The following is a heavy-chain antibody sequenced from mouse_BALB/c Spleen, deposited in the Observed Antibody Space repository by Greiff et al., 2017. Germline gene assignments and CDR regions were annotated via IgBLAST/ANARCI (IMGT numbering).Heavy chain of an antibody. CDR3: ARLLRYYFDY. CDR2: ISSGGGNT. D-gene: IGHD1-1*01. CDR1: GFTFSSYT. V-gene: IGHV5-9*03. Sequence: EVKVVESGGGLVKPGGSLKLSCAASGFTFSSYTMSWVRQTPEKRLEWVATISSGGGNTYYPDSVKGRFTISRDNAKNNLYLQMSSLRSEDTALYYCARLLRYYFDYWGQGTTLTVSS. J-gene: IGHJ2*01.